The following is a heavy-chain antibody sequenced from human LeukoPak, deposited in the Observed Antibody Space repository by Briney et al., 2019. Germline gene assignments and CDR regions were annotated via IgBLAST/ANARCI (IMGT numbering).Heavy chain of an antibody. CDR2: IHSGGST. Sequence: GGSLRLSCAASGFAFSTNYMSWVRQAPGKGLEWVSVIHSGGSTYYADSVKGRFTISRDNSKNTLYLQMNSLRAEDTAVYYCARDQRLGNSWFFLDYWGQGTLVTVSS. D-gene: IGHD6-13*01. CDR1: GFAFSTNY. J-gene: IGHJ4*02. V-gene: IGHV3-53*01. CDR3: ARDQRLGNSWFFLDY.